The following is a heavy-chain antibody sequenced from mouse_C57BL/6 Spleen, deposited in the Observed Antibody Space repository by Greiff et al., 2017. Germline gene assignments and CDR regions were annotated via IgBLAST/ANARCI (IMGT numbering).Heavy chain of an antibody. CDR2: INPSSGYT. D-gene: IGHD1-1*01. J-gene: IGHJ3*01. Sequence: QAQLQQSGAELAKPGASVKLSCKASGYTFTSYWMHWVKQRPGQGLEWIGYINPSSGYTKYNQKFKDKATLTADKSSSTAYMQLSSLTYEDSAVYYCARGDGSSYGWFAYWGQGTLVTVSA. V-gene: IGHV1-7*01. CDR1: GYTFTSYW. CDR3: ARGDGSSYGWFAY.